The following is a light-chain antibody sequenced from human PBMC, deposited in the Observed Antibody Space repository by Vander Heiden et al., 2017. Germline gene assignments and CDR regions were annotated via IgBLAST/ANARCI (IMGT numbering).Light chain of an antibody. Sequence: SSELTQDPAVSVALGQTVRITCQGDSLRSYSARWYQQKPGQAPVLVIYGKNNRPSGIPDRFSGSSSGNTASLTITGAQAEDEADDYCNSRDSSGNPEDVVFGGGTKLTGL. V-gene: IGLV3-19*01. CDR1: SLRSYS. J-gene: IGLJ2*01. CDR2: GKN. CDR3: NSRDSSGNPEDVV.